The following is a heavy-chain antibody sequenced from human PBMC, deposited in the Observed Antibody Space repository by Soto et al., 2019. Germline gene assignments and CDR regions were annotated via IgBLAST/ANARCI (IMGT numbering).Heavy chain of an antibody. CDR1: GSTFSNYA. J-gene: IGHJ4*02. Sequence: GGSLRLSCAASGSTFSNYAMSWVRQAPGKGLEWVSGISVSGGSTHYADSVKGRFTISRDNSKKTLYLQMNSLRAEDTAVYYCAKKGRYSYGSRDYFDYWGQGTLVTVSS. CDR3: AKKGRYSYGSRDYFDY. V-gene: IGHV3-23*01. CDR2: ISVSGGST. D-gene: IGHD5-18*01.